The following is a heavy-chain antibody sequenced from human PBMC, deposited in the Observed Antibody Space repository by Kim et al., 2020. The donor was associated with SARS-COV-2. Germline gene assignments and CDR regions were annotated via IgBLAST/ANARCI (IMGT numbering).Heavy chain of an antibody. CDR1: GFTFSDYY. J-gene: IGHJ6*02. CDR2: ISSSSSYT. D-gene: IGHD2-21*02. Sequence: GGSLRLSCAASGFTFSDYYMSWIRQAPGKGLEWVSYISSSSSYTNYADSVKGRFTISRDNAKNSLYLQMNSLRAEDTAVYYCASRTLPPRYYYYGMDVWGQGTTVTVSS. V-gene: IGHV3-11*03. CDR3: ASRTLPPRYYYYGMDV.